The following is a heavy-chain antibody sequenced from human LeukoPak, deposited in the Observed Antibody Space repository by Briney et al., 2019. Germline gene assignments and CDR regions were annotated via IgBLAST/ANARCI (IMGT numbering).Heavy chain of an antibody. Sequence: PSETLSLTCTVSGYSISSGYYWGWIRQPPGKELEWIGNIYPTGSTYYNPSLKSRVTISVDTSKNQFSLKVSSVSAADTAVYYCARAYSSSWYWNWFDPWGQGTLVTVSS. CDR1: GYSISSGYY. CDR2: IYPTGST. J-gene: IGHJ5*02. CDR3: ARAYSSSWYWNWFDP. D-gene: IGHD6-13*01. V-gene: IGHV4-38-2*02.